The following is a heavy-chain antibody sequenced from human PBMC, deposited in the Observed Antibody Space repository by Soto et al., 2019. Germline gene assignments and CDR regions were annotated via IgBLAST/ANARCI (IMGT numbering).Heavy chain of an antibody. CDR1: GGSISSGGYS. J-gene: IGHJ5*02. V-gene: IGHV4-30-2*01. CDR2: IYHSGSI. Sequence: LSLTCTVSGGSISSGGYSWSWIRQPPGKGLEWIGYIYHSGSIYYNPSLKSRVTISVDRSKNQFSLKLSSVTAADTAVYYCARGPPFLPWGQGTLVTVSS. D-gene: IGHD3-3*02. CDR3: ARGPPFLP.